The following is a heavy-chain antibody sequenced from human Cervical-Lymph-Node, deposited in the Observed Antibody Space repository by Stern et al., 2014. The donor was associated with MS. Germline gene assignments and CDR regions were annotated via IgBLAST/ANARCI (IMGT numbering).Heavy chain of an antibody. Sequence: VQLEESGGGVVQPGRSLRLSCAASGFTFSRYAMHWVRQAPGKGLEWVAVISHDGSKTYYADSVKGRFTISRDNSKNTLYLQMNSLRVEDTALFYCARDFGYTFIRGPENAQYGMDVWGQGTTVTVSS. CDR3: ARDFGYTFIRGPENAQYGMDV. CDR2: ISHDGSKT. CDR1: GFTFSRYA. D-gene: IGHD5-24*01. J-gene: IGHJ6*02. V-gene: IGHV3-30-3*01.